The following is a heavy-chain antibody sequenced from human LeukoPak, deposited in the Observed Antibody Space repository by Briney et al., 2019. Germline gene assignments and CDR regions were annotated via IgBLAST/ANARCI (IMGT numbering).Heavy chain of an antibody. Sequence: SVKVSCKASGYTFTSYYMHWVRQAPGQGLEWMGGIIPIFGTANYVQKFQGRVTITADESTSTAYMELSSLRSEDTAVYYCARGLYDFWSDLIWGQGTMVTVSS. J-gene: IGHJ3*02. CDR2: IIPIFGTA. CDR3: ARGLYDFWSDLI. D-gene: IGHD3-3*01. CDR1: GYTFTSYY. V-gene: IGHV1-69*13.